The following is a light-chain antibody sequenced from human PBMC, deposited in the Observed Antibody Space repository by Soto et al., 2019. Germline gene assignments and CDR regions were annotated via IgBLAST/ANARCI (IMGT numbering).Light chain of an antibody. J-gene: IGKJ5*01. CDR2: GAS. CDR1: QSVALRY. Sequence: EIVLTQSPGTLSLSPGERATLPCRASQSVALRYLAWYQQKPGQAPRLLIYGASMRATGIPDRFSGSGSGTDFKLTISRLEPEDFAVYYCQQYGNSPITFGHGTRLEIK. V-gene: IGKV3-20*01. CDR3: QQYGNSPIT.